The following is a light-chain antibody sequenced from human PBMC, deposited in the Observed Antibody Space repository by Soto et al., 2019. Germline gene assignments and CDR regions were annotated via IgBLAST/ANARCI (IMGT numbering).Light chain of an antibody. CDR1: QSISNW. J-gene: IGKJ1*01. V-gene: IGKV1-5*01. CDR3: QQYMSYS. CDR2: HAS. Sequence: DIQMTQSPSTLPASVGDRVTITCRASQSISNWLAWYQQKTGTAPKLLIYHASNLESGVRSRFSGSGSGTEFTLPISSPQPDEFATYYCQQYMSYSFGQGTKVDIK.